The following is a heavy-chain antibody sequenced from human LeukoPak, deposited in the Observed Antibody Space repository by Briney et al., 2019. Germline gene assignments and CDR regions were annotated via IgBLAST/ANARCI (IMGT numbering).Heavy chain of an antibody. CDR1: GGSFNGYY. V-gene: IGHV4-34*01. Sequence: SETLSLTCAVYGGSFNGYYWSWIRQPPGKGLEWIGEINHSGSTYYNPSLKSRVIISVDTSKKQFSLKVRSVTAADTAVYYCARVLNTYYCGSGSYSIDYWGQGTLVTVSS. CDR3: ARVLNTYYCGSGSYSIDY. J-gene: IGHJ4*02. CDR2: INHSGST. D-gene: IGHD3-10*01.